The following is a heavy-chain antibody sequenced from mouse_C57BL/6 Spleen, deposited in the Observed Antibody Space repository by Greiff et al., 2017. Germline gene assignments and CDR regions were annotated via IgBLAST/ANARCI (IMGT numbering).Heavy chain of an antibody. CDR2: IWSDGST. CDR3: ARASNYDWYFDV. CDR1: GFSLTSYG. V-gene: IGHV2-6*03. Sequence: QVQLKESGPGLVAPSQSLSITCTVSGFSLTSYGVHWVRQPPGKGLEWLVVIWSDGSTTYNSALKSRLSISKDNSKSQVFLKMNRLQTDDKAMYYCARASNYDWYFDVWGTGTTVTVSS. J-gene: IGHJ1*03. D-gene: IGHD2-5*01.